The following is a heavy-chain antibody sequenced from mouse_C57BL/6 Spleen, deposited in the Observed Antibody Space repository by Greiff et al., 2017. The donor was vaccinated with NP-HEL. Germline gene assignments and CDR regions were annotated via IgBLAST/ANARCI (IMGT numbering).Heavy chain of an antibody. CDR3: AILAGSSHPHFDY. J-gene: IGHJ2*01. V-gene: IGHV1-74*01. Sequence: QVQLQQPGAELVKPGASVKVSCKASGYTFTSYWMHWVKQRPGQGLEWIGRIHPSASDTNYNQKFKGKATLTVDKSSSTAYMQLSSLTSEDSAVYYCAILAGSSHPHFDYWGQGTTLTVSS. CDR2: IHPSASDT. D-gene: IGHD1-1*01. CDR1: GYTFTSYW.